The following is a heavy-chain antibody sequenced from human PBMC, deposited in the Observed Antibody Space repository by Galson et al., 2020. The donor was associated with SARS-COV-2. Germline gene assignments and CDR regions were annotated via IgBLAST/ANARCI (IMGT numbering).Heavy chain of an antibody. Sequence: GGSLRLSCAASGFTVSNHYMSWVRQAPGKGLEWVSVIFSGGSTYFADSVKGRFSVSRDNSKNTLFLQMNGLRAEDTAVYYCARDTPMYSGGWYPAYWVQGTLVTVSS. V-gene: IGHV3-53*01. CDR1: GFTVSNHY. CDR3: ARDTPMYSGGWYPAY. D-gene: IGHD6-19*01. J-gene: IGHJ4*02. CDR2: IFSGGST.